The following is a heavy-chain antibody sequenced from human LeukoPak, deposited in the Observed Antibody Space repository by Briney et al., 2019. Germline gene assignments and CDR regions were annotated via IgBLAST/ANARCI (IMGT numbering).Heavy chain of an antibody. J-gene: IGHJ4*02. CDR1: GGSISSSSYY. Sequence: SETLSLTCTVSGGSISSSSYYWGWIRQPPGKGLEWIGSIYHSGSTYHNPSLKSRVTISVDTSKNQFSLKLSFVTAADTAVYYCARLYDSCDYWGQGTLVTVSS. V-gene: IGHV4-39*01. D-gene: IGHD3-22*01. CDR3: ARLYDSCDY. CDR2: IYHSGST.